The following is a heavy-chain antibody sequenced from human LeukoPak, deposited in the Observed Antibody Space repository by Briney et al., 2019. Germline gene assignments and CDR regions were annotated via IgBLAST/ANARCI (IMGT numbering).Heavy chain of an antibody. Sequence: GGSLRLSCAASGFTFSSYGMHWVRQAPGKGLEWVAVISYDGSNKYYADSVKGRFTISRDYSKNTVNLQMNNLRVDDTAVYYCAARGGGYYYGMDVWGRGTTVIVSS. J-gene: IGHJ6*02. CDR1: GFTFSSYG. V-gene: IGHV3-30*03. CDR2: ISYDGSNK. CDR3: AARGGGYYYGMDV. D-gene: IGHD3-16*01.